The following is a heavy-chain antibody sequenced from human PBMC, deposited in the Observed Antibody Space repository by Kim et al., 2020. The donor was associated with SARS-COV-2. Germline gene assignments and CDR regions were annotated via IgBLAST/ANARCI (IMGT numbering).Heavy chain of an antibody. CDR3: ARDSRMIRGVIITPYYYGMDV. Sequence: SETLSLTCTVSGGSISSGSYYWSWIRQPAGKGLEWIGRIYTSGSTNYNPSLKSRVTISVDTSKNQFSLKLSSVIAADTAVYYCARDSRMIRGVIITPYYYGMDVWGQGTTVTVSS. J-gene: IGHJ6*02. CDR1: GGSISSGSYY. CDR2: IYTSGST. V-gene: IGHV4-61*02. D-gene: IGHD3-10*01.